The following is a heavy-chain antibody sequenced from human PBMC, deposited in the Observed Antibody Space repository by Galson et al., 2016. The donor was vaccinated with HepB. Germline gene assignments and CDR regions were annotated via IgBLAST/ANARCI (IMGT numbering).Heavy chain of an antibody. CDR1: GFTFRNYN. V-gene: IGHV1-46*03. CDR3: TRDYNWAIDH. J-gene: IGHJ4*02. D-gene: IGHD1-1*01. CDR2: INRGGPGT. Sequence: VKVSCKASGFTFRNYNMHWVRQAPGQGLEWMGIINRGGPGTIYAQKFQDRLTMTSDTSTSTVYMELSSLRSEDTALYYCTRDYNWAIDHWGQGTLVTVSS.